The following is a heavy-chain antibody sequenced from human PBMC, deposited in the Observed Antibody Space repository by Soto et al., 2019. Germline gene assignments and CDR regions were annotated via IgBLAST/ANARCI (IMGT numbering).Heavy chain of an antibody. CDR1: GGSISSSSYY. V-gene: IGHV4-39*01. D-gene: IGHD6-19*01. J-gene: IGHJ2*01. CDR2: IYYSGST. Sequence: QLQLQESGPGLVKPSETLSLTCTVSGGSISSSSYYWGWIRQPPGKGLEWIGSIYYSGSTYYNPSLKSRVTISVDTSKNQFSLKLSSVTAADTAVYYCASIPQWLVPSRYFDLWGRGTLVTVSS. CDR3: ASIPQWLVPSRYFDL.